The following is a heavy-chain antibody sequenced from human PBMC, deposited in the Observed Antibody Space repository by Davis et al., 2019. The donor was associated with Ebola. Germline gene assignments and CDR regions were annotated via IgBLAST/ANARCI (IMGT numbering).Heavy chain of an antibody. Sequence: PSETLSLTCTVSGGSISSSSYYWDWIRQPPGKGLEWIGSVYHSGSTYYNPSLNSRIIFSVATSKNKFSLALSSVTAADTAIYYCARHERYTGSYYGLYYFDYWGQGTLVTVSS. CDR1: GGSISSSSYY. CDR2: VYHSGST. V-gene: IGHV4-39*01. J-gene: IGHJ4*02. CDR3: ARHERYTGSYYGLYYFDY. D-gene: IGHD1-26*01.